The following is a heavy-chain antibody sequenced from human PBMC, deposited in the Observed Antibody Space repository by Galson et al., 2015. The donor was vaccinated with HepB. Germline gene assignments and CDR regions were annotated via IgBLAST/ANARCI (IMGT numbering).Heavy chain of an antibody. J-gene: IGHJ4*02. CDR2: ISYDGSNK. D-gene: IGHD1-26*01. V-gene: IGHV3-30-3*01. CDR3: ARDMRELPEGPFDY. Sequence: SLRLSCAASGFTFSSYAMHWVRQAPGKGLEWVAVISYDGSNKYYADSVKGRFTISRDNSKNTLYLQMNSLRAEDTAVYYCARDMRELPEGPFDYWGQGTLVTVSS. CDR1: GFTFSSYA.